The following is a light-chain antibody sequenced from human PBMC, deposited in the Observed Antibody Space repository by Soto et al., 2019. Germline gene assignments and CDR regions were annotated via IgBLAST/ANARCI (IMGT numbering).Light chain of an antibody. Sequence: QSALTQPASVSGSPGQSITISCTGTSSDVGGYNYVSWYQQHPGEVPKLLIYEVTTRPSGVSNRFSGSKSGNTASLTISGLQAEDEADYYCSSYTSDITHVFGGGTKLTV. CDR1: SSDVGGYNY. J-gene: IGLJ2*01. V-gene: IGLV2-14*01. CDR2: EVT. CDR3: SSYTSDITHV.